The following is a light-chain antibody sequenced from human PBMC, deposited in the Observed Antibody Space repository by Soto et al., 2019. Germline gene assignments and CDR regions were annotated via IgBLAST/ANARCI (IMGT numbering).Light chain of an antibody. CDR2: EVS. V-gene: IGLV2-8*01. CDR3: SSYAGSNNLV. J-gene: IGLJ2*01. CDR1: SSDVGGYNY. Sequence: QSALTQPPSASGSPGQSVTISCTGTSSDVGGYNYVSWYQQHPGKAPKLMIYEVSKRPSGVPDXFSGSKSGNTASLTVSGLQAEDEADYYCSSYAGSNNLVFGGGTKLTVL.